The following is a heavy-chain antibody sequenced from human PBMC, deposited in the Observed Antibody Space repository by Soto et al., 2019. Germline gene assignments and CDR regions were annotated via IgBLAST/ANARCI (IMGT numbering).Heavy chain of an antibody. CDR2: ISYDGSNK. V-gene: IGHV3-30*18. CDR1: GFTFSSYG. CDR3: AKEISPYTYYDFWSGYPADV. D-gene: IGHD3-3*01. J-gene: IGHJ6*04. Sequence: WGSLRLSCAASGFTFSSYGMHWVRQAPGKGLEWVAVISYDGSNKYYADSAKGRFTISRDNSKNTLYLQMNSLRAEDTAVYYCAKEISPYTYYDFWSGYPADVWGKGTTVTVSS.